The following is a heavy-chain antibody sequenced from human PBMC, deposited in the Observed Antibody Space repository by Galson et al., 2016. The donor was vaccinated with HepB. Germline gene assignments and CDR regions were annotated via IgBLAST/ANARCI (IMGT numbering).Heavy chain of an antibody. Sequence: SLRLSCAASGFTFTNYAMNWVRQAPGKGLEWVSTISTGGGATYYAASVKGRFTISRDNSKSTLYLQMSSLRVEDTALYYCARGNHLVVWGRGTTVTVSS. V-gene: IGHV3-23*01. CDR3: ARGNHLVV. D-gene: IGHD1-14*01. CDR1: GFTFTNYA. J-gene: IGHJ6*04. CDR2: ISTGGGAT.